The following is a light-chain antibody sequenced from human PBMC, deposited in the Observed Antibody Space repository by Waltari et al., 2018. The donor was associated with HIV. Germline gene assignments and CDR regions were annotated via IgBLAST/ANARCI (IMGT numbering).Light chain of an antibody. CDR2: SAS. Sequence: DIQLTQSPSSLSASVGDRVTVTCRVSQGISSCLIWYRQKPGKVLQLLIYSASTLQSEVPSRVSCSGSETDFSLTISSLQPEDVATYYGQRTDIAPHFGGGTKVEIK. V-gene: IGKV1-27*01. J-gene: IGKJ4*01. CDR3: QRTDIAPH. CDR1: QGISSC.